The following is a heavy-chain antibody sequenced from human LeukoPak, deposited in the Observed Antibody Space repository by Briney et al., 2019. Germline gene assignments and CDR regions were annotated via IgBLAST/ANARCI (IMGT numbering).Heavy chain of an antibody. J-gene: IGHJ5*02. V-gene: IGHV1-8*01. CDR2: MNPNSGNT. Sequence: ASVKVSCKASGYTFTSYDINWVRQATGQGVEWVGWMNPNSGNTGYAQKFQGRVTMTRNTSISTAYMELSSLRSEDTAVYYCARGEIWHGNWFDPWGQGTLVTVSS. D-gene: IGHD3-10*01. CDR3: ARGEIWHGNWFDP. CDR1: GYTFTSYD.